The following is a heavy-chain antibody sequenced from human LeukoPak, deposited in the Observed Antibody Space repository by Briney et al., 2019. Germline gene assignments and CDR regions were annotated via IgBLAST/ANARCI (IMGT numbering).Heavy chain of an antibody. CDR1: GFNFNVYG. D-gene: IGHD3-16*01. CDR2: SSGGSTGV. CDR3: VREKGGFGFVL. V-gene: IGHV3-48*04. Sequence: GGSLRLSCEGSGFNFNVYGMDWVRQAPGKGLEWISYSSGGSTGVFYAASVRGRFTISRDNAQRSLYLHMNSLTAEDTAIYYCVREKGGFGFVLWGGGTLVTVSS. J-gene: IGHJ2*01.